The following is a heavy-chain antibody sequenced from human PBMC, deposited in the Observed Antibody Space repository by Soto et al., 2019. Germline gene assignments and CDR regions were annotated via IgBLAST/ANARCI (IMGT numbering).Heavy chain of an antibody. J-gene: IGHJ4*02. V-gene: IGHV4-39*01. CDR1: GGSISSSSYY. CDR2: IYYSGST. D-gene: IGHD3-10*01. CDR3: AGNYYGSGSSFDY. Sequence: QLQLQESGPGLVKPSETLSLTCTVSGGSISSSSYYWGWIRQPPGKGLEWIGSIYYSGSTYYNPSLKSRVXXSXDTXKNQFSLKLSSVTAADTAVYYCAGNYYGSGSSFDYWGQGTLVTVSS.